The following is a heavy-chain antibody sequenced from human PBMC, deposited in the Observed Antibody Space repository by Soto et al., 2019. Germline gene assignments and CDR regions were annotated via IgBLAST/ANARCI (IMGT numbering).Heavy chain of an antibody. CDR3: AKDIVGATSY. CDR2: ISGSGGST. CDR1: GFTFSSYA. Sequence: GESLKISCAASGFTFSSYAMSWVRQAPGKGLEWVSAISGSGGSTYYADSVKGRFTISRDNSKNTLYLQMNSLRAEDTAVYYCAKDIVGATSYWGQGTLVTVSS. J-gene: IGHJ4*02. D-gene: IGHD1-26*01. V-gene: IGHV3-23*01.